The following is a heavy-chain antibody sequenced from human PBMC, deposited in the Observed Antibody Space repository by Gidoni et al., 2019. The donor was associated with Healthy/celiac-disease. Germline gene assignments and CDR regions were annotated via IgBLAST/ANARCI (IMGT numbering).Heavy chain of an antibody. D-gene: IGHD3-10*01. J-gene: IGHJ4*02. Sequence: LDLLCTVSGSSISSGGYYWSWIRQHPGKGLEWIGYIYYSGSTYYNPSLKSRVTISVDTSKNQFSLKLSSVTAADTAVYYCARMDTMVHSFDYWGQGTLVTVSS. CDR1: GSSISSGGYY. V-gene: IGHV4-31*03. CDR3: ARMDTMVHSFDY. CDR2: IYYSGST.